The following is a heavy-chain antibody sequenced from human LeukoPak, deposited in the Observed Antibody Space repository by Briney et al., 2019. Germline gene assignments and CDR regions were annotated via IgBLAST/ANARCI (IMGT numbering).Heavy chain of an antibody. J-gene: IGHJ4*02. Sequence: ASVKVSCKVSGYTLTELSMHWVRQAPGKGLEWMGGFEPEDGETIYAQKFQGRVTMTEDTSTDTAYMELSSLRSEDTAVYYCATLTMVRGVIKAFDYWGQGTLVTVSS. V-gene: IGHV1-24*01. CDR3: ATLTMVRGVIKAFDY. D-gene: IGHD3-10*01. CDR2: FEPEDGET. CDR1: GYTLTELS.